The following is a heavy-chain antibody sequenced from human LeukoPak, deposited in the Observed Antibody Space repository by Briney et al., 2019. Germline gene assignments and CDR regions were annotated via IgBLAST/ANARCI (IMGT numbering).Heavy chain of an antibody. CDR3: AKEGRVTTGGNDY. Sequence: GGSLRLSCAASGFTFDDYGMSWVRQAPGKGLEWVAVISYDGSNKYYADSVKGRFTISRDNSKNTLYLQMNSLRAEDTAVYYCAKEGRVTTGGNDYWGQGTLVTVSS. CDR1: GFTFDDYG. D-gene: IGHD4-17*01. V-gene: IGHV3-30*18. CDR2: ISYDGSNK. J-gene: IGHJ4*02.